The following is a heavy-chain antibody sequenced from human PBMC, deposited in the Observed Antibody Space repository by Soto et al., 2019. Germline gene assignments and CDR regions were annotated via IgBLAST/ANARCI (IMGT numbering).Heavy chain of an antibody. Sequence: ASVKVSCKASGYTFTGYYMHWVRQAPGQGLEWMGWINPNSGGTNYAQKFQGWVTMTRDTSISTAYMELSRLRSDDTAVYYCARASPCSSTSCPYAFDSRGQRTMDTVSS. CDR3: ARASPCSSTSCPYAFDS. V-gene: IGHV1-2*04. CDR2: INPNSGGT. D-gene: IGHD2-2*01. CDR1: GYTFTGYY. J-gene: IGHJ3*02.